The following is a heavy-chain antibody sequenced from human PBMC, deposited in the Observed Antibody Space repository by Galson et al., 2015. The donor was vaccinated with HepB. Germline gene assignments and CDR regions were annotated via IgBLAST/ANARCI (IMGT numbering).Heavy chain of an antibody. Sequence: CAISGDSVSSNSAAWNWIRQSPSRGLEWLGRTYYRSKWYNDYAVSAKGRITINPDTSKNQFSLQLNSVTPEDTAVYYCARDLGIQLPNWFDPWGQGTLVTVSS. V-gene: IGHV6-1*01. D-gene: IGHD5-18*01. CDR2: TYYRSKWYN. CDR3: ARDLGIQLPNWFDP. CDR1: GDSVSSNSAA. J-gene: IGHJ5*02.